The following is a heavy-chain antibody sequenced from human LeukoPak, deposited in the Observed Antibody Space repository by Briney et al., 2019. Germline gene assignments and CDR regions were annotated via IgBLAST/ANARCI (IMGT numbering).Heavy chain of an antibody. V-gene: IGHV3-9*01. CDR1: GFTFDDYA. J-gene: IGHJ1*01. Sequence: PGGSLRPSCAASGFTFDDYAMHWVRQAPGKGLEWVSGISWNSGSMGYADSVKGRFTISRDNSKNTLYLQMNSLRAEDTAVYYCAKNGWFGELFRYFQHWGQGTLVTVSS. D-gene: IGHD3-10*01. CDR2: ISWNSGSM. CDR3: AKNGWFGELFRYFQH.